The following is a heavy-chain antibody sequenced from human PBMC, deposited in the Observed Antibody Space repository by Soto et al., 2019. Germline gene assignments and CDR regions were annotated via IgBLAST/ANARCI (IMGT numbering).Heavy chain of an antibody. Sequence: QVQLVASGGGVVQPGRSLRLSCAASGFTFSSYGMHWVRQAPGKGLEWVAVISYDGSNKYYADSVKGRFTISRDNSKNTRYLQMNSLRAEDTAVYYCATDYHYYDSSGLYYWGQGTLVTVSS. CDR3: ATDYHYYDSSGLYY. D-gene: IGHD3-22*01. CDR2: ISYDGSNK. J-gene: IGHJ4*02. V-gene: IGHV3-30*03. CDR1: GFTFSSYG.